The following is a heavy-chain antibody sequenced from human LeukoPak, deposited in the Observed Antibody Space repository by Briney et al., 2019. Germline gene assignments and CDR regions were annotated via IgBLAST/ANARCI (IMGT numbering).Heavy chain of an antibody. J-gene: IGHJ4*02. V-gene: IGHV2-5*02. CDR1: GFSLTSSGPG. D-gene: IGHD1/OR15-1a*01. Sequence: SGPTLVNPTETLTLTCTSSGFSLTSSGPGVGSIRQPPGKAPESLSVTYCDDDKRYNPSLNNRLYIMKDSSKNKVVLKMTNMDPMDTATYFCAHRRPGVLTGWDNSFFDNWAPGTLVTVSS. CDR3: AHRRPGVLTGWDNSFFDN. CDR2: TYCDDDK.